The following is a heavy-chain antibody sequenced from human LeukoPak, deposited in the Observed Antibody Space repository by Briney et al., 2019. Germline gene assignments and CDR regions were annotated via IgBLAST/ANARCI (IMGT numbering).Heavy chain of an antibody. D-gene: IGHD2-15*01. Sequence: PGGSLRLSCAASGFTFSSYAMSWVRQAPGKGLVWVSRINSDGSSTSYADSVTGRLTISRDNAKNTLYLQLNSLRAEDTAVYYCARVRYCGGGACYRDAFDTWGQGTKVTVSS. CDR3: ARVRYCGGGACYRDAFDT. V-gene: IGHV3-74*01. CDR2: INSDGSST. CDR1: GFTFSSYA. J-gene: IGHJ3*02.